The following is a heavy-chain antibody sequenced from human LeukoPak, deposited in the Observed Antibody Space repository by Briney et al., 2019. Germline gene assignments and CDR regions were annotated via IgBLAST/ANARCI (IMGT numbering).Heavy chain of an antibody. CDR2: IKSKTDGGPT. CDR1: GFTFSNAW. Sequence: GGSVRLSCAASGFTFSNAWVSCVRQAPGKGLEWFVRIKSKTDGGPTEYAAPVTGRFTISRDHSKNTLYLQMNSLKTEDTAVYYCTTDLSRVTTYCSSTSCSSFDYWGQGTLVTV. J-gene: IGHJ4*02. V-gene: IGHV3-15*01. D-gene: IGHD2-2*01. CDR3: TTDLSRVTTYCSSTSCSSFDY.